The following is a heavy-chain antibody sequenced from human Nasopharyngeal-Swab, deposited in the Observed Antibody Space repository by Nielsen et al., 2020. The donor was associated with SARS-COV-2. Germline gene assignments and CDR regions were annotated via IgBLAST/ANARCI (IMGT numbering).Heavy chain of an antibody. D-gene: IGHD3-9*01. CDR3: ARVRYDILTGYHDNWFDP. J-gene: IGHJ5*02. CDR1: GGSISSSSYY. CDR2: IYYSGST. V-gene: IGHV4-39*07. Sequence: SETLSLTCTVSGGSISSSSYYWGWIRQPPGKGLEWIGSIYYSGSTYYDPSLKSRVTISVDTSKNQFSLKLSSVTAADTAVYYCARVRYDILTGYHDNWFDPWGQGTLVTVSS.